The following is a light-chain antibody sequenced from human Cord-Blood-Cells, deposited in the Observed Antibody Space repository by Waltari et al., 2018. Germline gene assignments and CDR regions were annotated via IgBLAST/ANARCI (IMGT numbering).Light chain of an antibody. V-gene: IGLV3-19*01. Sequence: SSELTQDPAVSVALGQTVRITCQGDSLRSYYASWYQQKPGQAAVLVIYGKNNRPSGTPDRFSGSSSGNTASLTITGAQAEDEADYYCNSRDSSGNHPFYVFGTGTKVTVL. J-gene: IGLJ1*01. CDR3: NSRDSSGNHPFYV. CDR2: GKN. CDR1: SLRSYY.